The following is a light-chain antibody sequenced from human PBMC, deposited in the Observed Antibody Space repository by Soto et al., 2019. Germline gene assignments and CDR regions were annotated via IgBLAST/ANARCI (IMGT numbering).Light chain of an antibody. CDR3: QSYDSSLSGRYVV. Sequence: QSVLTQPPSVSGPPGQRVTISCTGSSSNIGAGYDVHWYQQLPGTAPKLLIYGNSNRPSGVPDRFSGSKSGTSASLAITGLQAEDEADYYCQSYDSSLSGRYVVFGGGTKLTVL. J-gene: IGLJ2*01. CDR1: SSNIGAGYD. V-gene: IGLV1-40*01. CDR2: GNS.